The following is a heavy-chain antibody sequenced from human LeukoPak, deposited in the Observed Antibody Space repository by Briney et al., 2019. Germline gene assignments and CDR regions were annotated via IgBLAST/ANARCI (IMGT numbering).Heavy chain of an antibody. CDR2: IYYNGST. CDR3: ARVKRIAMGYYYMDV. J-gene: IGHJ6*03. D-gene: IGHD6-6*01. V-gene: IGHV4-59*01. CDR1: GGSISGYY. Sequence: SETLSLTCTVSGGSISGYYWSWIRQPPGKGLEWIGYIYYNGSTNYNPSLKSRVTISVDTSKNQFSLKLSSVTAADTAVYYCARVKRIAMGYYYMDVWGKGTTVTVSS.